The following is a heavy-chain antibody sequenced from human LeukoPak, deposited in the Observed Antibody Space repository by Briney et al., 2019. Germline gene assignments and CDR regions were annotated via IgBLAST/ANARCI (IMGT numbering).Heavy chain of an antibody. D-gene: IGHD2-8*01. CDR2: IPGSGGST. J-gene: IGHJ4*02. CDR3: AKDRSCTNDVCHGDFDY. CDR1: GFTFSSYA. V-gene: IGHV3-23*01. Sequence: GGSLRPSWAASGFTFSSYAVSRVRKAPGKRQEGVSSIPGSGGSTYSADSVKGRFTISRDNSKNTLYLQMNSLRAEDTALYYCAKDRSCTNDVCHGDFDYWGQGTLVTVSS.